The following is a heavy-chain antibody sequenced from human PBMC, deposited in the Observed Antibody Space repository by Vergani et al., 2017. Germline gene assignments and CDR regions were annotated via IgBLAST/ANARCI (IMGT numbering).Heavy chain of an antibody. V-gene: IGHV1-8*01. CDR2: MNPNSGNT. Sequence: QVQLVQSGAEVKKPGASVKVSCKASGYTFTSYDINWVRQATGQGLEWMGWMNPNSGNTGYAQKFQGRVTMTRNTSISTAYMELSSLRSEDTAVYYGAREVQRWLQFPYYYGMDVWGQGTTVTVSS. J-gene: IGHJ6*02. D-gene: IGHD5-24*01. CDR3: AREVQRWLQFPYYYGMDV. CDR1: GYTFTSYD.